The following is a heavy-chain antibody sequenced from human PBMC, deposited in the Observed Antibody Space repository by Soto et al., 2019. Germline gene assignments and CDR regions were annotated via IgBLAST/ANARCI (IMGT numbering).Heavy chain of an antibody. CDR2: IIPIFGTP. CDR1: GGTFSSYV. D-gene: IGHD3-22*01. V-gene: IGHV1-69*13. CDR3: ARPTLEDDDDNCGYSSDE. J-gene: IGHJ4*02. Sequence: SVKVSCKACGGTFSSYVITWVRQAPGQGLEWMGGIIPIFGTPHYAQKFQGRASITADEYTSTAYMELSSLRSDDTAVYYCARPTLEDDDDNCGYSSDEWGQGTLVTVSS.